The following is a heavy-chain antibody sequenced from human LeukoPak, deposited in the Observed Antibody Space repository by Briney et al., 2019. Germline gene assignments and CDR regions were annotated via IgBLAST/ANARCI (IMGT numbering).Heavy chain of an antibody. J-gene: IGHJ4*02. CDR1: GFTFSSYA. D-gene: IGHD3-3*01. CDR2: ISYDGSHK. V-gene: IGHV3-30-3*01. CDR3: ARDSELRFLEWLFEAAPDY. Sequence: TGGSLRLSCAAPGFTFSSYAMHWVRQAPGKGLEWVSVISYDGSHKYYADSVKGRFTISRDNSKNTLYLQMNSLRSDDTAVYYCARDSELRFLEWLFEAAPDYWGQGTLVTVSS.